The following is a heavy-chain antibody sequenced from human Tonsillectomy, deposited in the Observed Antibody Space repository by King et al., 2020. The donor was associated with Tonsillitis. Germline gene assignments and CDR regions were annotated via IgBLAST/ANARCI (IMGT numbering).Heavy chain of an antibody. CDR2: VSAYNVNT. J-gene: IGHJ4*02. D-gene: IGHD2-15*01. CDR3: ARDGYCSGGGCYSAPSEFYF. Sequence: LQLVQSGAEVKKPGASVKVSCKASGYTFTSYGISWVRQAPGQGLEWMGRVSAYNVNTNYAQKFQGRVTMTTDTSTSTAYMEVRSLRSDDTAVYFCARDGYCSGGGCYSAPSEFYFWGQGTLVTVSS. CDR1: GYTFTSYG. V-gene: IGHV1-18*01.